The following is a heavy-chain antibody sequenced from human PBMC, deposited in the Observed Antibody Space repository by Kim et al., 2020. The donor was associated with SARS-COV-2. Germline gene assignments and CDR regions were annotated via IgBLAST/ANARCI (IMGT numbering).Heavy chain of an antibody. CDR1: GFLFSSYG. CDR3: AKGRGGYGHIAVLK. Sequence: GGSLRLSCAASGFLFSSYGMHWVRQAPGKGLEWVAVISYDGGRKNYAESVKGRFTISRDNSKNTLYLQMNSLRADDTAVFYCAKGRGGYGHIAVLKWGQG. CDR2: ISYDGGRK. D-gene: IGHD3-16*02. J-gene: IGHJ1*01. V-gene: IGHV3-30*18.